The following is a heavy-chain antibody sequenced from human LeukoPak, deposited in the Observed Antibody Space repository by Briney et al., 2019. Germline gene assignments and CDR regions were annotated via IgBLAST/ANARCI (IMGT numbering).Heavy chain of an antibody. D-gene: IGHD4-17*01. V-gene: IGHV5-51*01. Sequence: GESLKIPCKGSAYSFTSYWIGCVRQMPGKNLEGMGVIYPPDSDTRYSPSFQGQVTISADKSISTAYLQWSTLKAPDTAMYYCARQTTVTPGDYWGQGTLVTVSS. CDR2: IYPPDSDT. CDR1: AYSFTSYW. CDR3: ARQTTVTPGDY. J-gene: IGHJ4*02.